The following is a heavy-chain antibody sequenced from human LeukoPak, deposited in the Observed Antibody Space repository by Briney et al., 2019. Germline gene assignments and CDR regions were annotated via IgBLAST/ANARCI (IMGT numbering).Heavy chain of an antibody. D-gene: IGHD5-12*01. V-gene: IGHV4-39*07. CDR1: GGSISSSSYY. CDR3: ARVPCYSGYDT. Sequence: PSETLSLTCTVSGGSISSSSYYWGWIRQPPGKGLEWIGNIYYSGSTYYNPSLKSRVSMSIDTSKKQLSLKLSSVTAADTAVYYCARVPCYSGYDTWDQGTLVTVSS. J-gene: IGHJ4*02. CDR2: IYYSGST.